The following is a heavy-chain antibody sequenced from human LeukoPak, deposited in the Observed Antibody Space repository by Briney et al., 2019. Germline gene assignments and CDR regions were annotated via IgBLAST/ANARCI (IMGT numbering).Heavy chain of an antibody. D-gene: IGHD4-23*01. J-gene: IGHJ4*02. CDR3: ATDYGGNSGPD. CDR2: IPHDGSNK. V-gene: IGHV3-30*03. Sequence: GGSLRLSCAASVFTFISYGMHWVRQAPGKGLEWVAVIPHDGSNKYYADSVKGRFTISRDNSKNTLYLQMNSLRAEDTAMYYCATDYGGNSGPDWGQGTLVTVSS. CDR1: VFTFISYG.